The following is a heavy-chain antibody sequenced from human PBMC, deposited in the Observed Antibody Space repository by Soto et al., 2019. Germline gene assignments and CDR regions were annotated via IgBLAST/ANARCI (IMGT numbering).Heavy chain of an antibody. V-gene: IGHV1-2*04. J-gene: IGHJ3*02. Sequence: ASLKVSCKASGYTFTGYYMHWVRQAPGQGLEWMGWINPNSGGTNYAQKFQGWVTMTRDTSISTAYMELSRLRSDNTAVYYCARDKKNWNYGPHDAFDIWRQGTMVTVSS. CDR2: INPNSGGT. CDR3: ARDKKNWNYGPHDAFDI. D-gene: IGHD1-7*01. CDR1: GYTFTGYY.